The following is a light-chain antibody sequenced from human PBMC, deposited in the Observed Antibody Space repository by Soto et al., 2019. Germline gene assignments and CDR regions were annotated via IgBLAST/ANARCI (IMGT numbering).Light chain of an antibody. V-gene: IGKV1-6*01. CDR1: QDIRND. J-gene: IGKJ4*01. CDR3: LQDHGFPLT. Sequence: AIQMTQSPSSLSASVGDRVIITCRASQDIRNDLGWYQQKPGKAPKLLIYAASSLQSEVPSRFSGSGSGTDFTLTISSLQPEDFATYYCLQDHGFPLTFGGGTKVEIK. CDR2: AAS.